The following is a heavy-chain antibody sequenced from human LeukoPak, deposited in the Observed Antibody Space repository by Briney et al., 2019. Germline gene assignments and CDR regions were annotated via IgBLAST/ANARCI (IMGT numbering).Heavy chain of an antibody. V-gene: IGHV3-30*02. D-gene: IGHD3-10*01. Sequence: GGSLRLSCAASGFTFSSYGMHWVRQAPGKGLEWVAFIRYDGSNKYYADSVKGRFTISRDNSKNTLYLRMNSLRAEDTAVYYCARGSSRGYYYYYYMDVWGKGTTVTVSS. CDR1: GFTFSSYG. CDR2: IRYDGSNK. J-gene: IGHJ6*03. CDR3: ARGSSRGYYYYYYMDV.